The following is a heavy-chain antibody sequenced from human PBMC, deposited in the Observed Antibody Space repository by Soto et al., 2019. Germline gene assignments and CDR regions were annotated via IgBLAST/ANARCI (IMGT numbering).Heavy chain of an antibody. V-gene: IGHV4-31*03. CDR2: IYYSGST. Sequence: PSETLSLTCTVSGGSISSGGYYWSWIRQHPGKGLEWIGYIYYSGSTYYNPSLKSRVTISVDTSKNQFSLKLSSVTAADTAVYYCAREWLRLGYFDYWGQGTLVTSPQ. CDR3: AREWLRLGYFDY. CDR1: GGSISSGGYY. D-gene: IGHD5-12*01. J-gene: IGHJ4*02.